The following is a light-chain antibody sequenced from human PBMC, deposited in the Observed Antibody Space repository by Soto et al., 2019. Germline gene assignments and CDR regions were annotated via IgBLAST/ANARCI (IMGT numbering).Light chain of an antibody. CDR2: GAS. Sequence: EIVMTQSPATLSVSPGERATLSCRASQSVSSNLAWYQQKLGQAPRLLIYGASSRATGIPARFSGSGSGIEFTLIISSLQSEDFAVYYCQQYNNRLSWTFGQGTKVEIK. J-gene: IGKJ1*01. CDR3: QQYNNRLSWT. CDR1: QSVSSN. V-gene: IGKV3-15*01.